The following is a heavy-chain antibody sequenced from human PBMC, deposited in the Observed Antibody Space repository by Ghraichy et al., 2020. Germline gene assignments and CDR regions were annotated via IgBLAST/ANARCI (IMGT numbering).Heavy chain of an antibody. CDR3: ARDGQTGDDHLAYYYGMDV. Sequence: SETLSLTCTVSGGSISSGDYYWSWIRQPPGKGLEWIGYIYYSGSTYYNPSLKSRVTISVDTSKNQFSLKLSSVTAADTAVYYCARDGQTGDDHLAYYYGMDVWGQGTTVTVSS. CDR1: GGSISSGDYY. V-gene: IGHV4-30-4*01. J-gene: IGHJ6*02. D-gene: IGHD7-27*01. CDR2: IYYSGST.